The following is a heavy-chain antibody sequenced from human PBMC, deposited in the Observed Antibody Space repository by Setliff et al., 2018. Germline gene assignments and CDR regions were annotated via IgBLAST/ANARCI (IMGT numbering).Heavy chain of an antibody. D-gene: IGHD3-16*01. CDR1: GYTFTGYY. CDR3: ARGGGGDSDAFDI. J-gene: IGHJ3*02. Sequence: ASVKVSCKASGYTFTGYYMYWVRQAPGQGLEWMGRINPSSGATIYARKFQGRVTMTSDTSISTAYMELGRLRSDDTAVYFCARGGGGDSDAFDIWGQGTMVTVSS. V-gene: IGHV1-2*06. CDR2: INPSSGAT.